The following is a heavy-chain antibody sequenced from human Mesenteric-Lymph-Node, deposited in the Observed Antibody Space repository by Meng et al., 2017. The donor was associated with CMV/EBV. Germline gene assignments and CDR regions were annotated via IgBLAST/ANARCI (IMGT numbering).Heavy chain of an antibody. CDR3: ARDRRLGYDILTGYYSLDY. Sequence: FSSYAISWVRQAPGQGLEWMGGIIPIFGTANYAQKFQGRVTITADESTSTAYMELSSLRSEDTAVYCCARDRRLGYDILTGYYSLDYWGQGTLVTVSS. CDR1: FSSYA. CDR2: IIPIFGTA. D-gene: IGHD3-9*01. J-gene: IGHJ4*02. V-gene: IGHV1-69*01.